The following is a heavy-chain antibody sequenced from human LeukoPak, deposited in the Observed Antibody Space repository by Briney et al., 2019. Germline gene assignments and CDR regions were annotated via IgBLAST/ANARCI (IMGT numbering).Heavy chain of an antibody. D-gene: IGHD2-2*01. CDR2: ISAYNGNT. Sequence: ASVKVSCKASGYTFTSYGISWVRQAPGRGLEWMGWISAYNGNTNYAQKLQGRVTMTTDTSTSTAYMELRSLRSDDTAVYYCARADIVVVPAAMSLTYYYYGMDVWGKGTTVTVSS. V-gene: IGHV1-18*04. CDR3: ARADIVVVPAAMSLTYYYYGMDV. CDR1: GYTFTSYG. J-gene: IGHJ6*04.